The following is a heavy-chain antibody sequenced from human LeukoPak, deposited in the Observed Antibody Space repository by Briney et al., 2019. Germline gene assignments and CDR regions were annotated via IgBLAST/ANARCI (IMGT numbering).Heavy chain of an antibody. D-gene: IGHD3-3*01. CDR1: GYTFTNYG. V-gene: IGHV1-69*04. J-gene: IGHJ6*02. Sequence: SVKVSCKASGYTFTNYGISWVRQAPGQGLEWMGRIIPILGIANYAQKFQGRVTITADKSTSTAYMELSSLRSEDTAVYYCARVRFLESGSGFYYYGMDVWGQGTTVTVSS. CDR2: IIPILGIA. CDR3: ARVRFLESGSGFYYYGMDV.